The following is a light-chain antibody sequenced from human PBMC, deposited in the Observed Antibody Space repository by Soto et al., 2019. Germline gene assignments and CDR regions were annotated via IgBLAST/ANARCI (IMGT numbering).Light chain of an antibody. CDR3: MQALQTPWA. CDR2: LGS. V-gene: IGKV2-28*01. Sequence: DIVMTQSPLSLPVTPGEPASISCRSSQSLLQTNGYNYLDWYLQKPGQSPQLLIYLGSNRASGVPDRFSGSGSGTDFTLKISRVEAEDVGVYYCMQALQTPWAFVQGTKVEIK. J-gene: IGKJ1*01. CDR1: QSLLQTNGYNY.